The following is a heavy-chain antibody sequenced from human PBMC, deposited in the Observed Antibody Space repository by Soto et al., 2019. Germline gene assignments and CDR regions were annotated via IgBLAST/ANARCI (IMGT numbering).Heavy chain of an antibody. V-gene: IGHV4-61*01. Sequence: PSETLSLTCTVSGGSVSSGSYYWSWIRQPPGKGLEWIGYIYYSGSTNYNPSLKSRVTISVDTSKNQFSLKLSSVTAADTAVYYCARVPSGSGGSMGPYYFDDWGQGTLVNVSS. CDR3: ARVPSGSGGSMGPYYFDD. J-gene: IGHJ4*02. D-gene: IGHD3-10*01. CDR2: IYYSGST. CDR1: GGSVSSGSYY.